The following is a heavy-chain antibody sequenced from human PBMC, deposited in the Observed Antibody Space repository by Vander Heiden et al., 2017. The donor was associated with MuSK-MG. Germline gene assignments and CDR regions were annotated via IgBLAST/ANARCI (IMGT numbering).Heavy chain of an antibody. Sequence: EVQLVESGGGLVQPGRSLRLSCAPSGFTFHNYAMHWVRQAPGKGPEWVSGISSNSGTTGYADSVRGRFTISRDNAKNSLYLQMNSLRVEDMALYYCAKDRVDFWSGSDYWGEGTLVTVSS. D-gene: IGHD3-3*01. CDR2: ISSNSGTT. CDR1: GFTFHNYA. J-gene: IGHJ4*02. V-gene: IGHV3-9*03. CDR3: AKDRVDFWSGSDY.